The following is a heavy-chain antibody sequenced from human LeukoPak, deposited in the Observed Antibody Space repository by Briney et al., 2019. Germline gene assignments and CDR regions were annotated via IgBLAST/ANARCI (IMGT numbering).Heavy chain of an antibody. J-gene: IGHJ4*02. Sequence: PGGSLRLSCSASGFTFSYYAMHWVRQAPGKGLEYVSAISGDGGNTYYADSLKGRFTISRDNSKNTLYLQMSSLTVEDTAVYYCVITSTTGPLHYWGQGTLVTVSS. V-gene: IGHV3-64D*09. CDR3: VITSTTGPLHY. CDR1: GFTFSYYA. D-gene: IGHD1-1*01. CDR2: ISGDGGNT.